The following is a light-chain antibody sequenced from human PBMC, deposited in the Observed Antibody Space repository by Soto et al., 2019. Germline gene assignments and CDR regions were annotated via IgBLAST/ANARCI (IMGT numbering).Light chain of an antibody. CDR1: QSGDNC. CDR2: QHS. CDR3: QAWDSRTYVV. J-gene: IGLJ2*01. Sequence: SSELTQPPSVSVSPGQTASITCSGDQSGDNCAFWYQHKPGQSPILVIYQHSKRPSGIPERFSGSNSGNTATLTSSGTQAMDEADYYCQAWDSRTYVVFGGGTKLTVL. V-gene: IGLV3-1*01.